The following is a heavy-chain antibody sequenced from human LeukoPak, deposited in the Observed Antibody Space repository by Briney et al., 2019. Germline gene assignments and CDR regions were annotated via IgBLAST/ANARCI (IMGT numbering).Heavy chain of an antibody. D-gene: IGHD6-13*01. CDR1: GFTFSNYA. V-gene: IGHV3-33*08. Sequence: GRSLRLSCAASGFTFSNYAIHWVRQAPGKGLEWVAVIWYDGSNKFYADSVKGRFTISRDNSKNTLYLQMNSLRAEDTAVYYCARVRAAADLDYWGQGTLVTVSS. CDR2: IWYDGSNK. CDR3: ARVRAAADLDY. J-gene: IGHJ4*02.